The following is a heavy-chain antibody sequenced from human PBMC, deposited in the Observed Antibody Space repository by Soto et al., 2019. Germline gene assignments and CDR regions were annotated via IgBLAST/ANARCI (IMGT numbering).Heavy chain of an antibody. CDR2: ISWDGGST. Sequence: ESLKISCKGSGYSLTNIWIHWVRQAPGKGLEWVSLISWDGGSTYYADSVKGRFTISRDNSKNSLYLQMNSLRTEDTALYYCAKGAGDCSGGSCYSDVWGQGTTVTVSS. J-gene: IGHJ6*02. V-gene: IGHV3-43*01. CDR3: AKGAGDCSGGSCYSDV. CDR1: GYSLTNIW. D-gene: IGHD2-15*01.